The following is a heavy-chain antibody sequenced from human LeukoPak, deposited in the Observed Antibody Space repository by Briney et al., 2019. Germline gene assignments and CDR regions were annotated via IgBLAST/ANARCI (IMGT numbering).Heavy chain of an antibody. Sequence: GGSLRLSCTASGFTFGDYAMSWVRQASGKGLEWVGFIRSKAYGGTTEYAASVKGRFTISRDDSKSIAYLQMNSLKTEDTAVYYCTRDAIFGVLYYYYYMDVWGKGTTVTVSS. CDR3: TRDAIFGVLYYYYYMDV. D-gene: IGHD3-3*01. CDR2: IRSKAYGGTT. V-gene: IGHV3-49*04. CDR1: GFTFGDYA. J-gene: IGHJ6*03.